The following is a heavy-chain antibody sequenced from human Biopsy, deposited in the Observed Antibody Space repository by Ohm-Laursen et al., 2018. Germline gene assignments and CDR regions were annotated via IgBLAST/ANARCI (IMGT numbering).Heavy chain of an antibody. CDR3: ARDRYRWDMAAVVAAHYNEYYHALDV. D-gene: IGHD2-15*01. J-gene: IGHJ6*02. CDR1: GYTFTGYY. CDR2: IAPNSGGT. V-gene: IGHV1-2*02. Sequence: SVKVSCKASGYTFTGYYFHWVRQAPGQGLEWMGWIAPNSGGTNYAQNFQDRVTMTADTSTQVAYMELRSLRSDDTAIYYCARDRYRWDMAAVVAAHYNEYYHALDVWGQGTAVTVSS.